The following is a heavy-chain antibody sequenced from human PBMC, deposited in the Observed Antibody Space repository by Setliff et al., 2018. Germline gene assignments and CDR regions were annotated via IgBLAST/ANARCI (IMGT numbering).Heavy chain of an antibody. CDR1: GSSFTGHN. CDR3: ARDRFYNSWSGTSITAPHDAFDI. Sequence: ASVKVSCKVSGSSFTGHNLHWVRQAPGQGLEWMGIINPSGGLTRYAQKFQGKVTMTRDTSTSTVYMEVSSLRSEDTAVYFCARDRFYNSWSGTSITAPHDAFDIWGQGTMDTVSS. CDR2: INPSGGLT. J-gene: IGHJ3*02. D-gene: IGHD3-3*01. V-gene: IGHV1-46*03.